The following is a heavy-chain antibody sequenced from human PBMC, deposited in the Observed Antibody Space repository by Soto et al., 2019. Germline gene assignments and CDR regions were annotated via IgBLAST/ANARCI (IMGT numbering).Heavy chain of an antibody. J-gene: IGHJ4*02. CDR3: ATAEVDY. V-gene: IGHV3-74*02. CDR2: VTGDGHTI. CDR1: GFTFSTYG. Sequence: EVQLLESGGGFVQPGGSLRLSCAASGFTFSTYGMTWVRQAPGKGPEWVSRVTGDGHTIQYADSVKGRFTVSRDNAKNTLYLQMNSLRAEDTAVYYCATAEVDYWGPGTLVTVSS.